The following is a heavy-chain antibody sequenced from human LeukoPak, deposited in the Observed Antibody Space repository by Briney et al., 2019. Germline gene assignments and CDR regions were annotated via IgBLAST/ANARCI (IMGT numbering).Heavy chain of an antibody. D-gene: IGHD6-6*01. CDR1: GYTFTSYD. Sequence: ASVKVSCKASGYTFTSYDINWVRQATGQGLEWMGWMNPNSGNTGYAQKFQGRVTMTRNTSISTAYMELSSLRSEDTAVYHCARVDPYSSSSWDYWGQGTLVTVSS. V-gene: IGHV1-8*01. J-gene: IGHJ4*02. CDR3: ARVDPYSSSSWDY. CDR2: MNPNSGNT.